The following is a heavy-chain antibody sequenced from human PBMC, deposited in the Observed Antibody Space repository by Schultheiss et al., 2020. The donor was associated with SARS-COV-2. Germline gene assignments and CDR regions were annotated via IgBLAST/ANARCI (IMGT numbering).Heavy chain of an antibody. CDR3: ARDGDYYDYYYYGMDV. D-gene: IGHD2-21*02. J-gene: IGHJ6*02. CDR1: GFTFSSYA. CDR2: ISYDGSNK. Sequence: GGSLRLSCAASGFTFSSYAMHWVRHAPGKGLEWVAVISYDGSNKYYADSVKGRFTISRDNSKNTLYLQMNSLRAEDTAVYYCARDGDYYDYYYYGMDVWGQGTTVTVSS. V-gene: IGHV3-30*01.